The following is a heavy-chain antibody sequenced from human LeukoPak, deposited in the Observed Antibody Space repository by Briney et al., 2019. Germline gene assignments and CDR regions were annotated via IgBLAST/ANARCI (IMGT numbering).Heavy chain of an antibody. V-gene: IGHV4-59*01. Sequence: SETLSLTCTLSGGPISNYQWSWIRQPPGKGLEWIGNIYYSGTANYNPSLKSRVIISVDTSKNQFSLKLSSVTAADTAVYYCARVSSSGWYPYFDYWGQGTLVTVSS. CDR3: ARVSSSGWYPYFDY. J-gene: IGHJ4*02. CDR1: GGPISNYQ. D-gene: IGHD6-19*01. CDR2: IYYSGTA.